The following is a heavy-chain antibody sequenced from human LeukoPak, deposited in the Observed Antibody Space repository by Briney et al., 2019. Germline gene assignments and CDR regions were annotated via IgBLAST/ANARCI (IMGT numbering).Heavy chain of an antibody. CDR1: GLTFSNYW. CDR2: TTHDGTST. D-gene: IGHD3-22*01. CDR3: ASAPYSSGCYSFDY. V-gene: IGHV3-74*03. J-gene: IGHJ4*02. Sequence: RGSLRLSCAASGLTFSNYWTNWVRQAPGKVLVWDSRTTHDGTSTVYADSVKGRFTSSRDNTKNTPDLEMNSLRAEDTAVYYCASAPYSSGCYSFDYWGRGTLVTVSS.